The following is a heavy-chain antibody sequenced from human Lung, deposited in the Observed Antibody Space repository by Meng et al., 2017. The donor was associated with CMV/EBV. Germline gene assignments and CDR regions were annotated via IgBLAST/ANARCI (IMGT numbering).Heavy chain of an antibody. D-gene: IGHD2-2*01. CDR1: GFTFNNYW. CDR3: ARDAPYCSSTSCYYSYGLDV. V-gene: IGHV3-7*01. Sequence: GESLKISCAASGFTFNNYWMTWVRQAPGKGLEWVANIKQDGSEKYYADSVKGRFTVSRDNAKNSLYLQMNSLRAEDTAVYYCARDAPYCSSTSCYYSYGLDVWGQGTXVTVSS. J-gene: IGHJ6*02. CDR2: IKQDGSEK.